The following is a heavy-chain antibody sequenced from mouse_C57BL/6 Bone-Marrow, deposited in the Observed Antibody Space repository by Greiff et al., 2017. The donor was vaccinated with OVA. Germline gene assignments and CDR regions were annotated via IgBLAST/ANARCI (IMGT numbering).Heavy chain of an antibody. CDR2: IDPSDSET. CDR3: ARGGGNYGFDY. V-gene: IGHV1-52*01. CDR1: GYTFTSYW. Sequence: QVQLQQPGAELVRPGSSVKLSCKASGYTFTSYWMHWVKQRPIQGLEWIGNIDPSDSETHYNQKFKDKATLTVDKSSSTAYMQLSSLTSEDSAVYCCARGGGNYGFDYWGQGTTLTVSS. D-gene: IGHD2-1*01. J-gene: IGHJ2*01.